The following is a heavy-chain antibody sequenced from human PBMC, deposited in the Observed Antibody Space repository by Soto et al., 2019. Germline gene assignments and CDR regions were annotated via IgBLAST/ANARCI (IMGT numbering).Heavy chain of an antibody. CDR1: GDSINSNYC. V-gene: IGHV4-4*02. CDR3: ARDTGWGLGY. D-gene: IGHD6-19*01. Sequence: QVQLQESGPGLVRPSGTLSLTCAVSGDSINSNYCWTWVRQPPGKGLEWIAEIYYSGGTSYNPSPKNRVTISMGKSKNQCSPNLTSVTAADTAMYYCARDTGWGLGYWGQGTLVTVSS. J-gene: IGHJ4*02. CDR2: IYYSGGT.